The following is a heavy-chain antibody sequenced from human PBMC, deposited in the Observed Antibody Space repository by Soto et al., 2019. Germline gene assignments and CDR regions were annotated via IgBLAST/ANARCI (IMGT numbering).Heavy chain of an antibody. V-gene: IGHV3-48*03. Sequence: WGSLRLSCAASRLTFSTYEMHWLRQAPGKGLEWVSYISSGGDTVHYADSVKGRFTISRDNTRNSLYLQMNSLRDEDTAVYYCAKGRTAAGAYWGKGTLVTVSS. J-gene: IGHJ4*02. D-gene: IGHD6-13*01. CDR2: ISSGGDTV. CDR1: RLTFSTYE. CDR3: AKGRTAAGAY.